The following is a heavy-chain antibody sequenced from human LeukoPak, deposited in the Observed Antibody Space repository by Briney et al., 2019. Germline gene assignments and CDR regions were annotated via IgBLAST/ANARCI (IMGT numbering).Heavy chain of an antibody. Sequence: PSETLSLTCIVSGGSISSYYWSWIRQPPGKGLGRIGYISYSGSTNYNPSLKGRVTISVDTSNNQFSLKLSTVTAADTAVYYCARGFARSASGASYNWFDPWGQGTLVTVSS. J-gene: IGHJ5*02. CDR1: GGSISSYY. CDR3: ARGFARSASGASYNWFDP. CDR2: ISYSGST. D-gene: IGHD6-25*01. V-gene: IGHV4-59*01.